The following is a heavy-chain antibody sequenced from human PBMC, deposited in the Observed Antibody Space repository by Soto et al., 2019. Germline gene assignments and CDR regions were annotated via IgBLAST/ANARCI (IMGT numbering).Heavy chain of an antibody. CDR1: GGSIRSYY. J-gene: IGHJ4*02. CDR2: IYDSGST. D-gene: IGHD6-13*01. CDR3: ARHGGGYSSTWIDY. V-gene: IGHV4-59*08. Sequence: SETLSLTCSVSGGSIRSYYWSWNRQPPGKGLEWIGYIYDSGSTSYNPSLKSRATISVDTSKSQISLKLTSVTAADTAVYHCARHGGGYSSTWIDYWGQGTLVTVSS.